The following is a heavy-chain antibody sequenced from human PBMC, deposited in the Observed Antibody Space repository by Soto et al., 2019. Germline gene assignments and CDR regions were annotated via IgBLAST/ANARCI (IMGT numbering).Heavy chain of an antibody. Sequence: PGGSLRLSCAASGFTFSSYGMHWVRQAPGKGLEWVAVISYDGSNKYYADSVKGRFTISRDNSKNTLYLQMNSLRAEDTAVYYCAKDRYDILTGYPTLDYWGQGTLVTVSS. D-gene: IGHD3-9*01. V-gene: IGHV3-30*18. CDR3: AKDRYDILTGYPTLDY. CDR1: GFTFSSYG. CDR2: ISYDGSNK. J-gene: IGHJ4*02.